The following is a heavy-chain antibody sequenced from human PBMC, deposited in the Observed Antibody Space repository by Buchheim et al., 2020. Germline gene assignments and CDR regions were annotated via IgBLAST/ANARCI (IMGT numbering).Heavy chain of an antibody. CDR1: GFTFSSYS. D-gene: IGHD1-26*01. J-gene: IGHJ4*02. CDR2: ISSSSSTI. CDR3: ARMGYSGSYNSRSRIEEHHYFDY. V-gene: IGHV3-48*02. Sequence: EVQLVESGGGLVQPGGSLRLSCAASGFTFSSYSMNWVRQAPGKGLEWVSYISSSSSTIYYADSVKGRFTISRDNAKNSLYLQMNSLRDEDTAVYYCARMGYSGSYNSRSRIEEHHYFDYWGQGTL.